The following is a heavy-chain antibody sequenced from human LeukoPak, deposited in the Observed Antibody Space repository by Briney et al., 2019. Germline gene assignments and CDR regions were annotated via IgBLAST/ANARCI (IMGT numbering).Heavy chain of an antibody. CDR1: GFTVSSNY. J-gene: IGHJ4*02. V-gene: IGHV3-23*01. CDR2: ISGDAGTT. D-gene: IGHD5-18*01. CDR3: ARTSRYTYNYVPPRLFDY. Sequence: SGGSLRLSCAASGFTVSSNYMSWVRRAPGKGLEWVSSISGDAGTTYYAGSVRGRFTIFRDISKSMLYLQMNSLRAEDTAEYYCARTSRYTYNYVPPRLFDYWGQGALVTVSS.